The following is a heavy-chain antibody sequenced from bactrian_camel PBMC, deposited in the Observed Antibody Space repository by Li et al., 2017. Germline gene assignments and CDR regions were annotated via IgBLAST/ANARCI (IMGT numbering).Heavy chain of an antibody. D-gene: IGHD4*01. Sequence: DVQLVESGGGSVQAGGSLRLSCVASAFTVSSAYMGWFRQAPGKEREGVGCISRGGETTAYADSVKGRFTFAQDNAENANAVSLEMNSLKPEDTAMYYCAALAGCYSYYSDYLLDAATYMYWGQGTQVTVS. J-gene: IGHJ4*01. CDR3: AALAGCYSYYSDYLLDAATYMY. CDR2: ISRGGETT. V-gene: IGHV3S40*01. CDR1: AFTVSSAY.